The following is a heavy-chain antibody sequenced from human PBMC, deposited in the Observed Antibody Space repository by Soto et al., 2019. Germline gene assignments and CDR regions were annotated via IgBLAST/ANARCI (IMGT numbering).Heavy chain of an antibody. Sequence: LRLSCAASGFTFNIYGMRWVRQAPDKGLEWVALISYDGSNQYYADSVKGRFTISRDNSKNTLFLQMNSLRADDTAVYYCAKDQASGQGSFDSWGQGTLVTVSS. V-gene: IGHV3-30*18. CDR2: ISYDGSNQ. CDR3: AKDQASGQGSFDS. J-gene: IGHJ4*02. CDR1: GFTFNIYG.